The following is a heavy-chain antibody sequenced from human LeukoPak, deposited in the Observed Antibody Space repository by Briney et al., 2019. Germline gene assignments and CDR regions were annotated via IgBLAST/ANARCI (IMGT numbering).Heavy chain of an antibody. J-gene: IGHJ6*02. CDR1: GYTFSDYP. V-gene: IGHV1-3*01. Sequence: ASVKVSCKASGYTFSDYPMHWLRPAPGQRFEWMGWISAGNIKYSQNFQDRINITRDTSASTVYMELSSLTSADTAVYYCARVAYVMDVWGQGTTVVVSS. CDR3: ARVAYVMDV. D-gene: IGHD2-8*01. CDR2: ISAGNI.